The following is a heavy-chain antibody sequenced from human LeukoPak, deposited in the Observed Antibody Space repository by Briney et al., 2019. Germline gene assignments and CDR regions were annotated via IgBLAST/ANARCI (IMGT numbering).Heavy chain of an antibody. Sequence: SVKVSCKASGLTFTSSAVQWVRQARGQRLEWIGWIVVGSGNTNYAQKFQERVTITRDMSTSTAYMELSSLRSEDTAVYYCAAGEPSRDYYDSSGYSLFDYWGQGTLVTVSS. D-gene: IGHD3-22*01. V-gene: IGHV1-58*01. CDR3: AAGEPSRDYYDSSGYSLFDY. J-gene: IGHJ4*02. CDR1: GLTFTSSA. CDR2: IVVGSGNT.